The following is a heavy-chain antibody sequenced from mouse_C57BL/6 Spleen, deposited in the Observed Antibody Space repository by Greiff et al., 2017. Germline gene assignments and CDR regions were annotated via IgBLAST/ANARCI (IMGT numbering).Heavy chain of an antibody. J-gene: IGHJ4*01. Sequence: VKLVESGPELVKPGASVKISCKASGYAFSSSWLNWVQQRPGKGLEWIGRIYPGDGDTNYNGKFKGTATLTADKSSSTAYLQLSRLPSEDSAVCLWAIYDYDGGYAMDYWGQGTSVTVSS. CDR3: AIYDYDGGYAMDY. V-gene: IGHV1-82*01. D-gene: IGHD2-4*01. CDR2: IYPGDGDT. CDR1: GYAFSSSW.